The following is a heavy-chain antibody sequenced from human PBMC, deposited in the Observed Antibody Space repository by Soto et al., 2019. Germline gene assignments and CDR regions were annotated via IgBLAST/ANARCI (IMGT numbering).Heavy chain of an antibody. CDR1: GFTFSSYA. J-gene: IGHJ6*02. CDR2: ISYDGSNK. CDR3: ARDKGAPDLRYYYGMDV. Sequence: GGSLRLSCAASGFTFSSYATHWVRQAPGKGLEWVAVISYDGSNKYYADSVKGRFTISRDNSKNTLYLQMNSLRAEDTAVYYCARDKGAPDLRYYYGMDVWGQGTTVTVSS. D-gene: IGHD4-17*01. V-gene: IGHV3-30-3*01.